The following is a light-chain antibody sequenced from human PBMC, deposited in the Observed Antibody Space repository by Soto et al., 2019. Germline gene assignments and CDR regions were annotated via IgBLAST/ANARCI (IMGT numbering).Light chain of an antibody. CDR3: QQIKSYPRVT. V-gene: IGKV1-13*02. J-gene: IGKJ1*01. CDR2: GAS. Sequence: AIQLTQSPSSLSASVGDRVSITCRASQAISSHLAWYQQKPGTGPKLLIHGASVLQTGVPSRFSSSGNGPGTDFTLTISGLQPEDFATYFCQQIKSYPRVTFGQGTKVEIK. CDR1: QAISSH.